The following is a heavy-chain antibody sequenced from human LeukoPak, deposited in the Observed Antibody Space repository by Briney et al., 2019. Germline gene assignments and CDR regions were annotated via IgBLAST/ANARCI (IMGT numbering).Heavy chain of an antibody. CDR1: GGSISGYY. CDR3: ARYSSGLEYFVY. CDR2: INHSGST. J-gene: IGHJ4*02. V-gene: IGHV4-34*01. Sequence: NPSETLSLTCTVSGGSISGYYWSWIRQPPGKGLEWIGEINHSGSTNFNPSLKSRVTISVDTSKNQFSLKLSSVTAADTAVYYCARYSSGLEYFVYRGQGTLVTVSS. D-gene: IGHD6-19*01.